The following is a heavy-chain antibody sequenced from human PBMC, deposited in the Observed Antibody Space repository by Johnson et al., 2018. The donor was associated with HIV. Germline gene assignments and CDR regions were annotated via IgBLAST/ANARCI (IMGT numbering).Heavy chain of an antibody. V-gene: IGHV3-30*02. J-gene: IGHJ3*02. CDR1: GFIFNSYG. CDR3: GKGSGYYAAFDM. D-gene: IGHD3-22*01. CDR2: IRYDGSNN. Sequence: QVQLVESGGGVVQPGGSLRLSCAASGFIFNSYGMHWVRQAPGTGLEWVAFIRYDGSNNYYIESVKGRFTISRDNSKNTLYLQMNSLRAEDTAVYYCGKGSGYYAAFDMWGQGTMVTVSS.